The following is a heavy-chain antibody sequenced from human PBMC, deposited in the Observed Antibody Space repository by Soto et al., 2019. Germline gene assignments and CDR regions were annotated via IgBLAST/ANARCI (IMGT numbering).Heavy chain of an antibody. CDR2: LYDLDGT. CDR1: GFTVSGKKY. J-gene: IGHJ3*02. V-gene: IGHV3-53*01. Sequence: VGSLRLSGAAFGFTVSGKKYVAWVRQAPGKGLEWVSALYDLDGTYYADSVKGRFTTSSDSSRTTVYLQMNSLRPDDTAVYSCATWHLQEHAYDIWGQGTMVTVS. D-gene: IGHD1-1*01. CDR3: ATWHLQEHAYDI.